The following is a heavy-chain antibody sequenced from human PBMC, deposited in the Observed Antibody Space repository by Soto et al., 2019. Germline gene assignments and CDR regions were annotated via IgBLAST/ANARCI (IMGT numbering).Heavy chain of an antibody. D-gene: IGHD6-6*01. V-gene: IGHV2-5*02. J-gene: IGHJ4*02. CDR1: GFSLSTSGVA. Sequence: QITLKESGPTLVKPTQTLTLTCTFSGFSLSTSGVAVGWIRQPPGKALEWLALIYWDDDKRYNTSLKSRLTITKDTSKNQVVLTMTNMDPVDTATYYCAHNSANIAADTWGQGTLVIVSS. CDR3: AHNSANIAADT. CDR2: IYWDDDK.